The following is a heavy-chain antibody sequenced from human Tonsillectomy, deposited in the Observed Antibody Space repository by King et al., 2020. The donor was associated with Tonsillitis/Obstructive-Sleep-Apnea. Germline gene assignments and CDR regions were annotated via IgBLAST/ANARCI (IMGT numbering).Heavy chain of an antibody. CDR3: ARMGVCRGNSGYGDFNY. J-gene: IGHJ4*02. Sequence: EQLVQSGAEVKKPGESLNISCKGFGDTFTSNWIGWVRQVPGKGLEWMGIIYPGDSDTRYSPSFQGQVTFSVDKSINTAYLQWSSLKASDSAMYYCARMGVCRGNSGYGDFNYGGEGTLLTVS. V-gene: IGHV5-51*01. CDR1: GDTFTSNW. CDR2: IYPGDSDT. D-gene: IGHD3-22*01.